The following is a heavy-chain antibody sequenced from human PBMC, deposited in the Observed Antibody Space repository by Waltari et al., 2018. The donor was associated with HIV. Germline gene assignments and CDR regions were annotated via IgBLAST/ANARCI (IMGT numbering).Heavy chain of an antibody. CDR2: INPNSGGT. CDR3: ARDPPHYYDSSGYTAPL. Sequence: QVQLVQSRAEVKKPGASVKVSCKASGYTFTGYYMHWVRQAPGPGLEWMGWINPNSGGTNYAQKFQGRVTMTRDTSISTAYMELSRLRSDDTAVYYCARDPPHYYDSSGYTAPLWGQGTLVTVSS. CDR1: GYTFTGYY. J-gene: IGHJ4*02. D-gene: IGHD3-22*01. V-gene: IGHV1-2*02.